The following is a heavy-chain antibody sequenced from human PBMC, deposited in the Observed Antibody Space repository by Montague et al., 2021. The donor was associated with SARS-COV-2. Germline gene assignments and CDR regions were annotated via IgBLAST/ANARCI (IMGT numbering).Heavy chain of an antibody. CDR3: AREDARDWYFDL. J-gene: IGHJ2*01. Sequence: SETLSLTCTVSGGSISSSSYYWGWIRQPPGKGPEWIGSIYYSGTTFYNPSLRSRVTMSVDTSKNQFSLRLSSVTAADTAVFYCAREDARDWYFDLWGRGTLVTVSS. D-gene: IGHD2-8*01. CDR1: GGSISSSSYY. V-gene: IGHV4-39*02. CDR2: IYYSGTT.